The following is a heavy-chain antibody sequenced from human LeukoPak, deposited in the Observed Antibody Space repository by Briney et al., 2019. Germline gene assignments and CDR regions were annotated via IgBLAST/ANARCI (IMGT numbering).Heavy chain of an antibody. CDR3: ARDPDYYDSSGAFDI. CDR1: GGSISSGGYY. V-gene: IGHV4-31*03. J-gene: IGHJ3*02. CDR2: IHYSGST. Sequence: PSETLSLTCTVSGGSISSGGYYWSWIRQHPGKGLEWIGYIHYSGSTYYNPSLKSRVTISVDTSKNQFSLKLSSVTAADTAVYYCARDPDYYDSSGAFDIWGQGTMVTVSS. D-gene: IGHD3-22*01.